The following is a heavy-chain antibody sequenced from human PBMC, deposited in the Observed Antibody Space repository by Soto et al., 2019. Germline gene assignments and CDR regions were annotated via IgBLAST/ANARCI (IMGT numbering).Heavy chain of an antibody. V-gene: IGHV3-23*01. D-gene: IGHD3-22*01. CDR2: ISVSGNNA. Sequence: LRLSCAASGFAFSTFAMTWVRQAPGKGLEWVAAISVSGNNAYYADSVKGRFTISRDNSQNSVFLQMSSLRADDTAVYYCARDQLRPGILYSLGVLLPEYGLWGQGTLVTVS. CDR3: ARDQLRPGILYSLGVLLPEYGL. J-gene: IGHJ4*02. CDR1: GFAFSTFA.